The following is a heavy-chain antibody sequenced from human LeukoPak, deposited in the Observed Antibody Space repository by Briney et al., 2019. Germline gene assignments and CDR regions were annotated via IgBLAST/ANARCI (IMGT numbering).Heavy chain of an antibody. CDR2: ISSSSSYI. Sequence: PGGSLRLSCAASGFTFSSYSMNWVRQAPGKGLEWVSSISSSSSYIYYADSVKGRFTISRDNAKNSLYLQMNSLRAEDTAVYYCARDSTAGWLQFGTWGQGTLVTVSS. CDR3: ARDSTAGWLQFGT. D-gene: IGHD5-24*01. V-gene: IGHV3-21*01. J-gene: IGHJ5*02. CDR1: GFTFSSYS.